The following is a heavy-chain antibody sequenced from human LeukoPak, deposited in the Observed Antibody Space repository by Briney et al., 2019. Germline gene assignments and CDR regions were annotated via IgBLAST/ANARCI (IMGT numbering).Heavy chain of an antibody. V-gene: IGHV3-66*01. Sequence: AGGSLRLSCAASGFTVSNNYMNWVRQAPGKGLEWVSLIYSGGDTHHADSVKGGFTISRDSSKNTLYLQMNSLRAEDTAVYYCARDPPAVRTNTYAWGQGTLVTVSS. J-gene: IGHJ5*02. CDR1: GFTVSNNY. CDR2: IYSGGDT. D-gene: IGHD4/OR15-4a*01. CDR3: ARDPPAVRTNTYA.